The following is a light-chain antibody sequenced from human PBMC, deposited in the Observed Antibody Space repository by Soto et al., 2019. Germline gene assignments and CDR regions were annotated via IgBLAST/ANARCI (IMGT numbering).Light chain of an antibody. CDR2: DSD. CDR3: GAWDGSLSVVL. J-gene: IGLJ2*01. V-gene: IGLV1-51*01. CDR1: SANIGSNY. Sequence: QSVLTQPPSVSAAPGQKVTISCSGSSANIGSNYVSWYQHIPGTAPKLVIYDSDKRPSEIPDRFSASKSVTSATPDITGLQTGDEADYYCGAWDGSLSVVLFGGGTKLTVL.